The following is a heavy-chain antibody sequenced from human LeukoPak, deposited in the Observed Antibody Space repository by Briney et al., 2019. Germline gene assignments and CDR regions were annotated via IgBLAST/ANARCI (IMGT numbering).Heavy chain of an antibody. V-gene: IGHV3-7*01. CDR2: IKQDGSEK. J-gene: IGHJ4*02. CDR1: GFTFGTYW. D-gene: IGHD3-22*01. CDR3: ARDTSYDSSGYYYEAPFDY. Sequence: GGSLRLSCAASGFTFGTYWMSWVRQPPGKGLEWVANIKQDGSEKYYVDSVKGRFTISRDNAKNSLYLQMNSLRAEDTAVYYCARDTSYDSSGYYYEAPFDYWGQGTLVTVSS.